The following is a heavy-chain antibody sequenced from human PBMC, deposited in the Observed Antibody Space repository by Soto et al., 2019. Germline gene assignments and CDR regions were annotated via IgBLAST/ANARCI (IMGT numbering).Heavy chain of an antibody. V-gene: IGHV1-18*04. CDR3: ARDPNLGYTYGYGYYYYGMDV. CDR1: GYTFANYG. J-gene: IGHJ6*02. Sequence: ASVKVSCTASGYTFANYGISWVRQAPGQGLEWMGWISVYNGNTNYAQRFQGRVTMTTDTSTSTAYMELRSLRFDDTAVYYCARDPNLGYTYGYGYYYYGMDVWGQGTTVTVSS. CDR2: ISVYNGNT. D-gene: IGHD5-18*01.